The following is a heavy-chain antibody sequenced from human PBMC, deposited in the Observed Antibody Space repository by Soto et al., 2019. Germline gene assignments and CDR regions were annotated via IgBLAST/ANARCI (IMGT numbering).Heavy chain of an antibody. V-gene: IGHV1-58*01. D-gene: IGHD3-22*01. Sequence: SVKVSCKASGFTFTSSAVQWVRQARGQRLEWIGWIVVGSGNTNYAQKFQERVTITRDMSTSTAYMELSSLRSEDTAVYYCAAVNYYDSSGYYPNAFDIWGQGTMVTVSS. J-gene: IGHJ3*02. CDR2: IVVGSGNT. CDR3: AAVNYYDSSGYYPNAFDI. CDR1: GFTFTSSA.